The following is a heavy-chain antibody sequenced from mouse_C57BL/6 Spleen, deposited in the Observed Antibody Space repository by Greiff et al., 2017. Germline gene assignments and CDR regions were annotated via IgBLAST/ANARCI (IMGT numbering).Heavy chain of an antibody. CDR3: ARESNYGVDYAMDY. CDR1: GYTFTSYW. D-gene: IGHD2-5*01. V-gene: IGHV1-7*01. Sequence: QVQLQQSGADLAKPGASVKLSCKASGYTFTSYWMHWVKQRPGQGLEWIGYINPSSGYTKYNQKFKDKATLSADNSYCPAYMQLSRLTFEDSAGNYGARESNYGVDYAMDYWGQGTTVTVSS. CDR2: INPSSGYT. J-gene: IGHJ4*01.